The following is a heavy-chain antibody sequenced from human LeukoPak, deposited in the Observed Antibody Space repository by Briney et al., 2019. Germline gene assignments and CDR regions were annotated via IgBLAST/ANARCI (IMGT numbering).Heavy chain of an antibody. CDR3: GRVAAGYSVNYFDY. CDR1: EFAFSTYN. D-gene: IGHD4-23*01. Sequence: PGGSLRLSCAASEFAFSTYNMNWVRQAPGKGLEWVSYISTGSSTTYYADSVKGRFTISRDNVENSLYLQMNSLRDEDTAVYYCGRVAAGYSVNYFDYWGQGTLVTVSS. J-gene: IGHJ4*02. CDR2: ISTGSSTT. V-gene: IGHV3-48*02.